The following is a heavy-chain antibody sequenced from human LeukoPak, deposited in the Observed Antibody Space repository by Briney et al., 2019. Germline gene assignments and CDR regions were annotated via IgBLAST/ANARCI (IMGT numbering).Heavy chain of an antibody. CDR3: ARSPDIVVVPAAIPDAFDI. V-gene: IGHV3-48*03. CDR2: ISSSGSTI. J-gene: IGHJ3*02. CDR1: GFTFSSYE. D-gene: IGHD2-2*02. Sequence: GGSLRLSCAASGFTFSSYEMNWVRQAPGKGLDWVSYISSSGSTIYYADAVKGRFTISRDNAKNSLYLQMNSLRAEDTAVYYCARSPDIVVVPAAIPDAFDIWGQGTMVTVSS.